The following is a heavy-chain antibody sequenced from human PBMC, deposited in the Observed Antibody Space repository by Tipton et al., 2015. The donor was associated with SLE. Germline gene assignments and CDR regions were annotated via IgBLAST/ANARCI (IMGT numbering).Heavy chain of an antibody. J-gene: IGHJ3*02. V-gene: IGHV3-30*02. CDR2: IRYDGSNK. D-gene: IGHD2-2*01. Sequence: SLRLSCAASGFTFSSYGMHWVRQAPGKGLEWVAFIRYDGSNKYYADSVKGRFTISRDNSKNTLYLQMNSLRAEDTAVYYCAKVGVPAAILDIWGQGTVVTVSS. CDR3: AKVGVPAAILDI. CDR1: GFTFSSYG.